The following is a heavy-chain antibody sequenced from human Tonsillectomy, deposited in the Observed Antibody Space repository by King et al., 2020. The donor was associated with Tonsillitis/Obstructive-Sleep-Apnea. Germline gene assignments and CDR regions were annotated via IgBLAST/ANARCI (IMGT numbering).Heavy chain of an antibody. CDR3: ARGSLSYDAFDI. CDR2: IYSSSSYI. CDR1: GFTFNNYS. J-gene: IGHJ3*02. D-gene: IGHD2-15*01. V-gene: IGHV3-21*01. Sequence: VQLVESGGGLVKPGGSLRLSCAASGFTFNNYSLSWVRQAPGKGLEWVSFIYSSSSYIYSTDSLKGRFTISRDNAKNSLYLQMNSLRADDTAMYYCARGSLSYDAFDIWGQGTMVTVSS.